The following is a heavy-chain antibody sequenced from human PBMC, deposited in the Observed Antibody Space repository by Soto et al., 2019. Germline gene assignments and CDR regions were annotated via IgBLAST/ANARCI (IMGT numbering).Heavy chain of an antibody. D-gene: IGHD3-22*01. V-gene: IGHV3-30-3*01. J-gene: IGHJ3*02. CDR3: ARDGRYFDSSGNDAFDI. CDR1: GFTFSNYA. Sequence: QVQLVESGGGVVQPGRSLRLSCAASGFTFSNYAMHWVRQAPGKGLEWVAVISYEGSNKYYADSAEGRFTISRDNSKNTLLQQMNSLRAEDTAVYYCARDGRYFDSSGNDAFDIWGEGTMVAVSS. CDR2: ISYEGSNK.